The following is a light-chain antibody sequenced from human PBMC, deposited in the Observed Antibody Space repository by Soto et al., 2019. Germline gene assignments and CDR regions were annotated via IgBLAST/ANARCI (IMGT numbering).Light chain of an antibody. Sequence: QSVLTQPPSASGTPGETVTISCSGTSSNLAGYTVNWYHQVPGAAPKVLIYSNSQRPSGVPDRISGSKSGTSASLAISGLQSEDEGDYYCAAWDDSLNGVVFGGGTKLTVL. CDR3: AAWDDSLNGVV. CDR2: SNS. V-gene: IGLV1-44*01. CDR1: SSNLAGYT. J-gene: IGLJ2*01.